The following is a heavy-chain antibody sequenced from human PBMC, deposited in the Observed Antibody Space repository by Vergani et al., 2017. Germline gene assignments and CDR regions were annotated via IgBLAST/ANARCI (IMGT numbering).Heavy chain of an antibody. CDR2: INHSGST. CDR1: GGSFSGYY. J-gene: IGHJ4*02. Sequence: QVQLQQWGAGLLKPSETLSLTCAVYGGSFSGYYWSWIRQPPGKGLEWSGEINHSGSTNYNPSLKSRVTISVDTSKNQFSLKLSSVTAADTAVYYCARGRAESVIWFGEAPPPLDYWGQGTLVTVSS. CDR3: ARGRAESVIWFGEAPPPLDY. V-gene: IGHV4-34*01. D-gene: IGHD3-10*01.